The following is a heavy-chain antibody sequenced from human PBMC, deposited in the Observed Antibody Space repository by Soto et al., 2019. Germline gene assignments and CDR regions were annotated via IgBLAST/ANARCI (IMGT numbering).Heavy chain of an antibody. D-gene: IGHD5-12*01. V-gene: IGHV4-61*01. CDR2: IDSRESP. J-gene: IGHJ4*02. CDR1: GGSVSSGSYY. Sequence: PSETLSLTGTVSGGSVSSGSYYWSWIRQPPGKGLECIGDIDSRESPTYNPYLKSPVNISVDTSKNQFALQLSSVTAADTAVYYCETDSLATDYWGQGTLVTVSS. CDR3: ETDSLATDY.